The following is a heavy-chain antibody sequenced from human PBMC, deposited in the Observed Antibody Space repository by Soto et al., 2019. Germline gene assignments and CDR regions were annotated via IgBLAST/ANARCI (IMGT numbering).Heavy chain of an antibody. CDR1: GGTFSSYT. V-gene: IGHV1-69*04. D-gene: IGHD6-13*01. CDR3: ARDSYSRDEGNRGSSGY. Sequence: VKVSCKASGGTFSSYTISWVRQAPGQGLEWMGRIIPILGIANYAQKFQGRVTITADKSTSTAYMELSSLRSEDTAVYYCARDSYSRDEGNRGSSGYWGQGTLVTVSS. CDR2: IIPILGIA. J-gene: IGHJ4*02.